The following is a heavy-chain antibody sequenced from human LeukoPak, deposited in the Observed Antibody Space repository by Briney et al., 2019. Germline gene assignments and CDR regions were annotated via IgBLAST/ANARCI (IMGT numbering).Heavy chain of an antibody. D-gene: IGHD1-1*01. CDR1: GYTFTSYS. Sequence: GASVKVSCKASGYTFTSYSISWVRQAPGQGLEWMGWISAYSGNTNYAQNLQGRVTMTTDTSTTTAYMELRSLRSDDTAVYYCARDTSHWNGFPGNAFDIWGQGTMVTVSS. CDR3: ARDTSHWNGFPGNAFDI. CDR2: ISAYSGNT. V-gene: IGHV1-18*01. J-gene: IGHJ3*02.